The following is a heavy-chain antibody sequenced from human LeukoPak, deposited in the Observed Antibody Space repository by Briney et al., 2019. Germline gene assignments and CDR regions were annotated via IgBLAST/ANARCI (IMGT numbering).Heavy chain of an antibody. D-gene: IGHD6-6*01. Sequence: PGGSLRLSCAASGFTFSNYAMSWVRQAPGRGLEWVSSISGGGSTTYYADSVKGRFTISRDNSKNTLYLQMNSLRAEDTAVYYCAKDGYSLAARPVFDIWGQGTMVTVSS. J-gene: IGHJ3*02. V-gene: IGHV3-23*01. CDR1: GFTFSNYA. CDR3: AKDGYSLAARPVFDI. CDR2: ISGGGSTT.